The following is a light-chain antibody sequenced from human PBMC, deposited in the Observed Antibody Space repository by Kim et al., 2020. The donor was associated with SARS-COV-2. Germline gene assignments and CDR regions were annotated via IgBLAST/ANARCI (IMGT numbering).Light chain of an antibody. CDR3: QQSYSTPNT. CDR1: QSISSY. V-gene: IGKV1-39*01. Sequence: SASVGYIVTIARRPSQSISSYLNWYQQKPEKAPKLLIFAASSLPSGVRSRFSGSGSGTDFTLTIISLQPEDFATYYCQQSYSTPNTFGQGTKLEI. J-gene: IGKJ2*01. CDR2: AAS.